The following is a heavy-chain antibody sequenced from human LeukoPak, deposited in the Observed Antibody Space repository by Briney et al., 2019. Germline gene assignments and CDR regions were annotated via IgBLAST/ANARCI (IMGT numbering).Heavy chain of an antibody. CDR3: ARSGDYGDRIMWFDY. CDR1: WHTFSSFG. Sequence: ASVEVSCKASWHTFSSFGISWVRQAPRQRLEWMGWISAYNGTTNYAQQPQGRVTMTTATSTSTAYMELRSLRTAETAVYYCARSGDYGDRIMWFDYWGQGTLVTVSS. CDR2: ISAYNGTT. J-gene: IGHJ4*02. D-gene: IGHD4-17*01. V-gene: IGHV1-18*01.